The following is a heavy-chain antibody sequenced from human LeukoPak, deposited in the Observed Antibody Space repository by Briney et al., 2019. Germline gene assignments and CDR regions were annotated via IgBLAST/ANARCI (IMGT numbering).Heavy chain of an antibody. J-gene: IGHJ4*02. Sequence: GGSLRLSCAASGFTFSSYSMNWVRQAPGKGLEWVSYISSSSRTIYNTDSVKGRFTISRDNAKNTVYLQMNSLRAEDTAVYYCVSFYETYWGRGTLVTVSS. CDR1: GFTFSSYS. V-gene: IGHV3-48*04. CDR2: ISSSSRTI. D-gene: IGHD2/OR15-2a*01. CDR3: VSFYETY.